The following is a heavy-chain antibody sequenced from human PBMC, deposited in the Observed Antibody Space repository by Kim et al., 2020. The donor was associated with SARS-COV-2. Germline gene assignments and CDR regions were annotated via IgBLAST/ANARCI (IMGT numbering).Heavy chain of an antibody. J-gene: IGHJ5*02. V-gene: IGHV3-23*01. CDR1: GFTFSSYA. CDR2: ISGNGGST. D-gene: IGHD2-2*01. CDR3: AKDSHSTIVVPSLPGAEGDIAP. Sequence: GGSLRLSCAASGFTFSSYAMSWVRQAPGKGLEWVSAISGNGGSTYYADSVKDRFTISRDNSKNTLYLQMNSLRAEATAVYYCAKDSHSTIVVPSLPGAEGDIAPWGQGTLVTVSS.